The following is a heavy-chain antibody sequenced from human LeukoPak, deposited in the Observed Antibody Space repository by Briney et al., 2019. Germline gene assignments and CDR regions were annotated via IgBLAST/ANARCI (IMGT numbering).Heavy chain of an antibody. CDR3: ARYRGQQWPVDY. Sequence: ASVKVSCKASGYTFTGYYMHWVRQAPGQGLEWMGWINPNSGGTNYAQKLQGRVTMTTDTSTSTAYMELRSLRSDDTAVYYCARYRGQQWPVDYWGQGTLVTVSS. V-gene: IGHV1-2*02. D-gene: IGHD6-19*01. CDR1: GYTFTGYY. J-gene: IGHJ4*02. CDR2: INPNSGGT.